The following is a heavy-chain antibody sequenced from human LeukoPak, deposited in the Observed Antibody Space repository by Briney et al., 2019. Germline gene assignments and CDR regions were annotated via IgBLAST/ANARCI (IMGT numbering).Heavy chain of an antibody. V-gene: IGHV1-2*04. D-gene: IGHD6-6*01. CDR3: ARDSSIAARAEYFQH. Sequence: ASVKVSCKASGYTFTGYYMHWVRQAPGQGLEWMGWINPNSGGTNYAQKFQGWVTMTRDTSISTAYMELSRLRSDDTAVYYCARDSSIAARAEYFQHWGQGTLVTVSS. CDR1: GYTFTGYY. CDR2: INPNSGGT. J-gene: IGHJ1*01.